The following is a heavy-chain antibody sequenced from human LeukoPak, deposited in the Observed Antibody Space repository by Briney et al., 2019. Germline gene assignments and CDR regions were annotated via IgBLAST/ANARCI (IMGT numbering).Heavy chain of an antibody. CDR3: ARGATSYSDSSGYLGPFYFDF. J-gene: IGHJ4*02. D-gene: IGHD3-22*01. Sequence: SQTLSLTCAISGDTVSGSSVAWTWIRQSPSRGLEWLGRTYYKSKWYHDYAVPVKSRIIINPDTSKNQFSLQLNSVTPEDTAVYYCARGATSYSDSSGYLGPFYFDFWGQGTLVTVSS. V-gene: IGHV6-1*01. CDR1: GDTVSGSSVA. CDR2: TYYKSKWYH.